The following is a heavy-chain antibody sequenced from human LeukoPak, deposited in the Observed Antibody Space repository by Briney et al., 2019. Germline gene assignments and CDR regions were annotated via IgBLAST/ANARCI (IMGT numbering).Heavy chain of an antibody. J-gene: IGHJ5*02. CDR3: ARGRGSSWYLGWFDP. Sequence: PSETLSLTCAVYGGSFSGYYWSWIRQPPGKGLEWIGEINHSGSTNYNPSLKSRVTISVDTSKNQFSLKLSSVTAADTAVYYCARGRGSSWYLGWFDPWGQGTLVTVSS. CDR1: GGSFSGYY. CDR2: INHSGST. V-gene: IGHV4-34*01. D-gene: IGHD6-13*01.